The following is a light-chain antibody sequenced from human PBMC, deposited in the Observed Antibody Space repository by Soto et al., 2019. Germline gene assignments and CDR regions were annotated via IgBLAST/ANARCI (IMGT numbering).Light chain of an antibody. V-gene: IGKV4-1*01. Sequence: DIVMTQSPASLAVSLGERATINCKSSQSLLNSANDKIHLAWYQQKPGQPPKLLIWRASTRDSGVLDRFSGSGSGTDFTLTINSLQAEDVATYYCQQYFSAHLTFGGGTKVEI. CDR1: QSLLNSANDKIH. CDR3: QQYFSAHLT. J-gene: IGKJ4*01. CDR2: RAS.